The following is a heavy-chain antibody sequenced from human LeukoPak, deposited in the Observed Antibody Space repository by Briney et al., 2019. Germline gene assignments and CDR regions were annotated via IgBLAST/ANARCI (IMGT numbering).Heavy chain of an antibody. Sequence: SETLSLTCAVYGGSFSGYYWSWIRQPPGKGLEWIGEINHSGSTNYNPSLKSRVTISVDTSKNQFSLKLSSVTAADTAVYYCARGIAYKTAFDIWGQGTMVTVSS. V-gene: IGHV4-34*01. J-gene: IGHJ3*02. D-gene: IGHD2-21*01. CDR1: GGSFSGYY. CDR2: INHSGST. CDR3: ARGIAYKTAFDI.